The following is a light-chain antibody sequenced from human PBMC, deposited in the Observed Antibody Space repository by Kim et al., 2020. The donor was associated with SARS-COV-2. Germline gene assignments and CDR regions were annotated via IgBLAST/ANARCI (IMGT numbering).Light chain of an antibody. J-gene: IGLJ3*02. V-gene: IGLV1-40*01. Sequence: QGVTISCTGISSNIGAVYDVHWYQQLPGTAPKLLIYGNSNRPSGVPDRFSGSKSGTSASLAITGLQAEDEADYYCQSYDSSLSGWVFGGGTQLTVL. CDR2: GNS. CDR3: QSYDSSLSGWV. CDR1: SSNIGAVYD.